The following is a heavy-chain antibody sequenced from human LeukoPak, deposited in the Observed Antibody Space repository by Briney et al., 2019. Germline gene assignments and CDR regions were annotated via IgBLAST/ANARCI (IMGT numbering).Heavy chain of an antibody. CDR2: IRYDGSNK. V-gene: IGHV3-30*02. CDR1: GFTFSSYG. J-gene: IGHJ6*03. Sequence: GGSLRLSCAATGFTFSSYGMHWVRQAPGKGLEWVAFIRYDGSNKYYADSVKGRFTISRDNSKNTLYLQMNSLRAEDTAVYYCAKPPSSSSPYYYYYYMDVWGKGTTVTVSS. D-gene: IGHD6-6*01. CDR3: AKPPSSSSPYYYYYYMDV.